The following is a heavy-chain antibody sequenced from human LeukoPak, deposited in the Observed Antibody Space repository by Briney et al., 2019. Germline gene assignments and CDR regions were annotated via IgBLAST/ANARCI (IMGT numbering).Heavy chain of an antibody. CDR2: ISSSSSYI. J-gene: IGHJ4*02. V-gene: IGHV3-21*01. CDR1: GFTFSSYS. CDR3: ARLATGQYGGNIDY. D-gene: IGHD4-23*01. Sequence: GESLRLSCAASGFTFSSYSMNWVRQAPGKGLEWVSSISSSSSYIYYADSVEGRFTISRDNAKNSLYLQMNSLRAEDTAVYYCARLATGQYGGNIDYWGQGTLVTVSS.